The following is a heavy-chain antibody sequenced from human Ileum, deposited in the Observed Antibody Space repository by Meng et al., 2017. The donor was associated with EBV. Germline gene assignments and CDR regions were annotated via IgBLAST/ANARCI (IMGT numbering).Heavy chain of an antibody. CDR1: GGSISSYY. V-gene: IGHV4-59*08. CDR2: IYYSGST. D-gene: IGHD2-15*01. CDR3: ARGGWSLDY. J-gene: IGHJ4*02. Sequence: QVPRQEAGPGLVKPSETLALTCTVSGGSISSYYWSWIRQPPGKGLEWIGYIYYSGSTNYNPSLKSRVTISVDTSKNQFSLNLSSVTAADTAVYYCARGGWSLDYWGQGTLVTVSS.